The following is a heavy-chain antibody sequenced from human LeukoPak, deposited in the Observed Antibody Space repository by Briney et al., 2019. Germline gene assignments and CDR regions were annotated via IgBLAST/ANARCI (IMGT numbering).Heavy chain of an antibody. CDR3: ARRLGTSGKGSDY. CDR2: IYYSGST. D-gene: IGHD1/OR15-1a*01. CDR1: GGSISSYY. Sequence: SETLSLTCTVSGGSISSYYWSWIRQPPGKGLEWIGYIYYSGSTNYNPSLKSRATISVDTSKNQFSLKLRSLTPADTAVYYCARRLGTSGKGSDYWGQGTLVSVSS. J-gene: IGHJ4*02. V-gene: IGHV4-59*01.